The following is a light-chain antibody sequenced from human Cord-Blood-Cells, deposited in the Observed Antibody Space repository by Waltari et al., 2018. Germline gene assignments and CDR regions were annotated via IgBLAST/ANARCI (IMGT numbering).Light chain of an antibody. Sequence: QPALTQPASVSGSPGQSNTISCTGTSSAVGGYNYVSWYQQHPGKAPKLMIYDVSNRPSGVSNRFSGSKSGNTASLTISGLQAEDEADYYCSSYTSSSTYVFGTGTKVTVL. CDR2: DVS. CDR1: SSAVGGYNY. CDR3: SSYTSSSTYV. V-gene: IGLV2-14*01. J-gene: IGLJ1*01.